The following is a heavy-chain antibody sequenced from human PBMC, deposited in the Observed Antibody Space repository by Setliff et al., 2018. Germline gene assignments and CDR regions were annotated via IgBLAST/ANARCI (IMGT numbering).Heavy chain of an antibody. Sequence: PGGSLRLSCVASGFTFSSFWMTWVRQVPRRGLEYVASIKHDGSEKYYVDSVRGRFTISRDNAKNSLYLQMDSLRDVDTAVYYCARWRSSSPDDFWGRGTLVTVSS. CDR2: IKHDGSEK. CDR1: GFTFSSFW. CDR3: ARWRSSSPDDF. D-gene: IGHD6-6*01. J-gene: IGHJ4*02. V-gene: IGHV3-7*01.